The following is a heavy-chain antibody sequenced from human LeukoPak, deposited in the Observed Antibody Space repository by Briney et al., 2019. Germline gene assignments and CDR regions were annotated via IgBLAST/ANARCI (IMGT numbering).Heavy chain of an antibody. CDR2: IKQDGGEK. V-gene: IGHV3-7*03. Sequence: GGSLRLSCVDSGTTFSRYWMSWVRQAPGKGLEWVANIKQDGGEKYYVDSVKGRFAISRDNAKNSLYLQMNSLRVEDTAVYYCARDGRPLDYWGQGTLVTVSS. CDR3: ARDGRPLDY. CDR1: GTTFSRYW. J-gene: IGHJ4*02.